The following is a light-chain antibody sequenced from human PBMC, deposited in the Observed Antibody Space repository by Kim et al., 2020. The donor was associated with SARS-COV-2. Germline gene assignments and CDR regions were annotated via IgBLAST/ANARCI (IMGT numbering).Light chain of an antibody. CDR2: DAS. CDR1: QHITNF. CDR3: QHSDTLLS. V-gene: IGKV1-33*01. Sequence: DVQMTQSPSSLSASVGDRVTITCQASQHITNFLNWYQQRPGKPPRLLIYDASNLEPGVPSRFSGSGSGTHFTLTISSLQPEDIATYYCQHSDTLLSFGQGTKLEI. J-gene: IGKJ2*01.